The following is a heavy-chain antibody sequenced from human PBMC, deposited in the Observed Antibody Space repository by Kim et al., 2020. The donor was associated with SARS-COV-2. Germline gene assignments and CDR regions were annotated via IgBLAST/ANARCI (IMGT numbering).Heavy chain of an antibody. CDR2: IRSKAYGGTT. CDR1: GFTFGDYA. J-gene: IGHJ4*02. V-gene: IGHV3-49*03. CDR3: TRGRYCSSTSCYFALLSDGPLIDY. Sequence: GGSLRLSCTASGFTFGDYAMSWFRPAPGKGLEWVGFIRSKAYGGTTEYAASVKGRFTISRDDSKSIAYLQMNSLKTEDTAVYYCTRGRYCSSTSCYFALLSDGPLIDYWGQGTLVTVSS. D-gene: IGHD2-2*01.